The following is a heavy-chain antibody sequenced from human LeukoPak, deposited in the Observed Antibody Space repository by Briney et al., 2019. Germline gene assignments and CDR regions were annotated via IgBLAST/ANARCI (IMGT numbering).Heavy chain of an antibody. Sequence: ASVKVSCKASGYTFTGYYMHWVRQAPGQGLEWMGRINPNSGGTNYAQKFQGRVTMTRDTSISTVYMELSGLRSEDTAVYYCASYGSGVQASFDYWGQGTLVTVSS. D-gene: IGHD3-10*01. CDR1: GYTFTGYY. J-gene: IGHJ4*02. V-gene: IGHV1-2*06. CDR2: INPNSGGT. CDR3: ASYGSGVQASFDY.